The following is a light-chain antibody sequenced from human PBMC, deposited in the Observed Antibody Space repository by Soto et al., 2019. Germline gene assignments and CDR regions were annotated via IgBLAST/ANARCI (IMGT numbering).Light chain of an antibody. CDR3: QQYGSSRWT. V-gene: IGKV3-20*01. J-gene: IGKJ1*01. Sequence: EIVLTQSPGTLSLSPGERATLSCRASKSVSNNYLAWYQQKPGQAPRLLIYGASSRATGIPARFSGSGSGTDFTLTISRLEPQDFSVYYCQQYGSSRWTSGQGTKVEIK. CDR2: GAS. CDR1: KSVSNNY.